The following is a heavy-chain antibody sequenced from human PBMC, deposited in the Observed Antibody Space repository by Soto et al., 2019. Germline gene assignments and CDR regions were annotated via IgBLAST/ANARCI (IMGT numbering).Heavy chain of an antibody. V-gene: IGHV4-4*07. Sequence: QVQLQESGPGLVKPSETLSLTCTVSGGSISSYYWSWIRQPAGKGLEWIGRIYTSGSTNYNPSLKSRVTISVDTSKNQFSLKLSSVTAADTAVYYCARGGVLGYCSSTSCYGLDVWGQGTTVTVSS. J-gene: IGHJ6*02. CDR2: IYTSGST. CDR3: ARGGVLGYCSSTSCYGLDV. CDR1: GGSISSYY. D-gene: IGHD2-2*01.